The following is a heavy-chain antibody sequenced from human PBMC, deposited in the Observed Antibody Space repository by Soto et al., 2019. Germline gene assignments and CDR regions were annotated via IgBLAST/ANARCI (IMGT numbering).Heavy chain of an antibody. V-gene: IGHV3-11*01. CDR2: ISSSGSTI. J-gene: IGHJ4*02. CDR3: ARDHGIQLWSDSSGYCDY. Sequence: QVQLVESGGGVVQPGRSLRLSCAASGFTFSDYYMSWIRQAPGKGLEWVSYISSSGSTIYYADSVKGRFTISRDNAKNSLYLQMNSLRAEDTAVYYCARDHGIQLWSDSSGYCDYWGQGTLVTVSS. CDR1: GFTFSDYY. D-gene: IGHD3-22*01.